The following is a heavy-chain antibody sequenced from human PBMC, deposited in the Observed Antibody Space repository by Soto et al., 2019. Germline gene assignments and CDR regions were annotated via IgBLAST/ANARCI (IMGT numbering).Heavy chain of an antibody. J-gene: IGHJ4*02. D-gene: IGHD3-3*01. Sequence: GGSLRLSCAASGFTFSSYWMHWVRQAPGKGLVWVSRINSDGGTTTYADSVKGRFTISRDNAKNTLYMQMNSLRAEDTAVYYCARVKRDPIAVFGVVIPELDYWGQGTLVTVSS. CDR3: ARVKRDPIAVFGVVIPELDY. CDR2: INSDGGTT. CDR1: GFTFSSYW. V-gene: IGHV3-74*01.